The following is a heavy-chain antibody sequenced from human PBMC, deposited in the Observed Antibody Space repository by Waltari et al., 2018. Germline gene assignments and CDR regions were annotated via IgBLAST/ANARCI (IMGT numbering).Heavy chain of an antibody. CDR2: IGGDGRII. D-gene: IGHD3-10*01. Sequence: EVLLLESGGGLVQSGGSLRLSCQASGFTFSEYAMTWVRRAPGKGLEWVSDIGGDGRIINYADSVKGRFTISRDNFMNRRYLQMNNVRAEDTAIYYCAKDRVPRDAKLSFDQWGQGALVIVSS. J-gene: IGHJ4*02. CDR1: GFTFSEYA. CDR3: AKDRVPRDAKLSFDQ. V-gene: IGHV3-23*01.